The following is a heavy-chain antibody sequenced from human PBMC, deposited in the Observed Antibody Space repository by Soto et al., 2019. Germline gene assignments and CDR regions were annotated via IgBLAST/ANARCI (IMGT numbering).Heavy chain of an antibody. V-gene: IGHV5-10-1*01. Sequence: PGALLNIRCPGSWYSSACYWGPWVRETAGKCLEWMSRIDPSDSQAYYSPSFRGRVTISATKSVTTVFLQWSSLRAEEAAIYYCARQINDSDTAPNLQYYFDSSGQGTPVTVPS. CDR3: ARQINDSDTAPNLQYYFDS. J-gene: IGHJ4*02. CDR2: IDPSDSQA. CDR1: WYSSACYW. D-gene: IGHD5-18*01.